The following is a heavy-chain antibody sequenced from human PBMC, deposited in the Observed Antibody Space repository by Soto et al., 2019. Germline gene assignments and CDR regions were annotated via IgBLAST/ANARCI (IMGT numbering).Heavy chain of an antibody. CDR1: GFSLSTSGVG. V-gene: IGHV2-5*02. D-gene: IGHD6-13*01. J-gene: IGHJ4*02. CDR3: AHRRSSSWEMDY. CDR2: IYWDDDR. Sequence: QITLKESGPTLVKPTQTLTLTCTFSGFSLSTSGVGVGWIRQPPGKALEWLALIYWDDDRRYSPSLKSRLTITKDTSKNQVVLTMTNMDPVDTATYYYAHRRSSSWEMDYWGQGTLVTVSS.